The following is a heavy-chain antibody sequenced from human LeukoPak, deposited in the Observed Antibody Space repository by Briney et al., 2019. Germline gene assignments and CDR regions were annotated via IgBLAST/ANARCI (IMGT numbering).Heavy chain of an antibody. Sequence: GRSLRLSCAASEFTFSSYAMHWVRQAPGKGLEWVAVISYDGSNKYYADSVKGRFTISRDNSKNTLYMQMNSLRAGDTAVYFCARDPLSSSQRGYFDYWGQGTLVTVSS. J-gene: IGHJ4*02. CDR1: EFTFSSYA. CDR2: ISYDGSNK. D-gene: IGHD6-13*01. CDR3: ARDPLSSSQRGYFDY. V-gene: IGHV3-30-3*01.